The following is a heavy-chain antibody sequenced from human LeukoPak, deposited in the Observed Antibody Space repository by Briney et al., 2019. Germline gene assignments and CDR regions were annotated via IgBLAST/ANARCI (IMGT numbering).Heavy chain of an antibody. Sequence: PSETLSLTCAVYGGSFSGYYWSWIRQPPGKGLEWIGEINHSGSTNYNPSLKSRGTISVETSKNQFSLKLSSVTAADTAVYYCARVTGYMIEDYFDYWGQGTLVTVSS. V-gene: IGHV4-34*01. CDR3: ARVTGYMIEDYFDY. CDR2: INHSGST. J-gene: IGHJ4*02. CDR1: GGSFSGYY. D-gene: IGHD3-22*01.